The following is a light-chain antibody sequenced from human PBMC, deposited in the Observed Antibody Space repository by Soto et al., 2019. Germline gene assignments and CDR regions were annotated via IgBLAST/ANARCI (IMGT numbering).Light chain of an antibody. CDR3: QQYNTWPPYT. CDR2: GAS. Sequence: EIVMTQSPATLSVSPGERATLSCSASQSVSSNLAWYQQKPGQAPRLLIYGASTRATGIPARFSGSGSGTEFTLTISSLQAEDLAVYYCQQYNTWPPYTCGQGTKLEIK. CDR1: QSVSSN. J-gene: IGKJ2*01. V-gene: IGKV3-15*01.